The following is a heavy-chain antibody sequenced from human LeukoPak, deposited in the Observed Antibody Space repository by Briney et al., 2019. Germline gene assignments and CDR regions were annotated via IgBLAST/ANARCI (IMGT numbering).Heavy chain of an antibody. J-gene: IGHJ4*02. CDR3: ARGSGTGWYTKGYFDY. V-gene: IGHV3-13*01. CDR2: IGTAADT. Sequence: PGGSLRLSCAASGFTFSSYDMHWVRQAPGKGLEWVSAIGTAADTYYPGSVKARFTISRENAKNSFYLQMNSLRADDTAVYYCARGSGTGWYTKGYFDYWGQGTLVTVSS. CDR1: GFTFSSYD. D-gene: IGHD6-19*01.